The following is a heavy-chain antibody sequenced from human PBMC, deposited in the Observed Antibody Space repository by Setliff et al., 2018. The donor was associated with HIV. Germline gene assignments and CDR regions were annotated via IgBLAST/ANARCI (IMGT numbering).Heavy chain of an antibody. D-gene: IGHD6-13*01. CDR1: GFSFSNYA. CDR2: ISYDGNNK. CDR3: ARPLLQQLVLGINWFDP. Sequence: PGGSLSLSCAASGFSFSNYAMHWVRQAPGKGLEWVAVISYDGNNKYYADSVTGRFTISRDNSKNTLYLQMNSLRAEDTAVYYCARPLLQQLVLGINWFDPWGQGTLVTVSS. J-gene: IGHJ5*02. V-gene: IGHV3-30-3*01.